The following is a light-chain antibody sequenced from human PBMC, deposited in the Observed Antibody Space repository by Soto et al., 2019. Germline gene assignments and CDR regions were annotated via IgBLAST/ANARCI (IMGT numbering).Light chain of an antibody. CDR3: QQRSSWPT. J-gene: IGKJ5*01. CDR1: QSVSSY. CDR2: DAS. V-gene: IGKV3-11*01. Sequence: ETVLTQSLATLSCCVREKAPVACTYSQSVSSYFAWYQQTPGQAPRLLIYDASNTATVTPARFSGSGSGTDFTLTISSLEPEDFAVYYCQQRSSWPTFGQGTRLEIK.